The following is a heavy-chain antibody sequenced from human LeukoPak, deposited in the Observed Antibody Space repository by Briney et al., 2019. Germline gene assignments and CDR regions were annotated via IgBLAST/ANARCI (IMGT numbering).Heavy chain of an antibody. CDR2: IYTSWST. Sequence: PSETLSLTCTVSGGPISSYYWIWIRQPPGKGLEWLVYIYTSWSTNYNPSISRRVTISVDTSKNQFSLKLSSVTAADTAVYYCARHSAGYSSSWYWDYWGQGTLVTASS. D-gene: IGHD6-13*01. CDR3: ARHSAGYSSSWYWDY. V-gene: IGHV4-4*09. CDR1: GGPISSYY. J-gene: IGHJ4*02.